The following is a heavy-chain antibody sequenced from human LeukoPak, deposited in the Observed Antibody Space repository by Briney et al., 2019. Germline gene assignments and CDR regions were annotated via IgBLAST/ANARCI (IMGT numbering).Heavy chain of an antibody. Sequence: GGSLRLSCSASGFAFSGYAMQWVRQAPGKGLQYVSAISPTGGSTYYADSVKGRFSISRDNSKNTLYLQMSSLRPEDTAVYYCVPKGTEGYWGQGTLVTVSS. CDR2: ISPTGGST. V-gene: IGHV3-64D*06. J-gene: IGHJ4*02. CDR3: VPKGTEGY. CDR1: GFAFSGYA.